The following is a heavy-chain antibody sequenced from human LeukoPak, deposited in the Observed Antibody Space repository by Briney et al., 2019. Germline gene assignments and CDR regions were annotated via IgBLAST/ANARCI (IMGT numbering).Heavy chain of an antibody. Sequence: GGSLRLSCAASGFTFSSYAMSWVRQAPGKGLEWVSAISGSGGSTYYADSVKGRFTISRDNSKNTLYLQMNSLRAEDTAVYYCAKVGGSGSYFPRPFYYFDYWGQGTLVTVSS. J-gene: IGHJ4*02. D-gene: IGHD3-10*01. CDR1: GFTFSSYA. CDR3: AKVGGSGSYFPRPFYYFDY. V-gene: IGHV3-23*01. CDR2: ISGSGGST.